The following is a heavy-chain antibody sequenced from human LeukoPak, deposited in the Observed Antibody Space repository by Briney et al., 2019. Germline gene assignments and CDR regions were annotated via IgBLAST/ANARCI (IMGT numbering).Heavy chain of an antibody. CDR3: ARHLLVKGLNWFDF. D-gene: IGHD1-26*01. J-gene: IGHJ5*01. V-gene: IGHV4-39*01. Sequence: SETLSLTCSVSGASLSNNNYYWGWIRQPPGKGLEWIGSVYYFGTTYYHPSLKNRVTVSLDASENQFSLKLTSVTAADTAIYYCARHLLVKGLNWFDFWGQGILVTVSS. CDR2: VYYFGTT. CDR1: GASLSNNNYY.